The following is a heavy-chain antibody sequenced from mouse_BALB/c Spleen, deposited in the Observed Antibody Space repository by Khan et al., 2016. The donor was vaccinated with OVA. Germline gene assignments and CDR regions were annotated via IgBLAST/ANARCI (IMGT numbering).Heavy chain of an antibody. D-gene: IGHD1-1*01. J-gene: IGHJ2*01. V-gene: IGHV3-2*02. CDR2: IGYSGST. Sequence: EVQLVESGPGLLKPSQSLSLTCTVTGYSITSDYAWNWIRQFPGNKLEWMAYIGYSGSTNYNPSLRSRISITRDTSKNPFFLQLHSVTTEATAPYSCSSGRILRRCPDCFDYWGQGTTLTVSS. CDR1: GYSITSDYA. CDR3: SSGRILRRCPDCFDY.